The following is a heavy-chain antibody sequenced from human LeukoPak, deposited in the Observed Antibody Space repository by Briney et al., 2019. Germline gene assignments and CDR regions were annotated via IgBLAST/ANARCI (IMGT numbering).Heavy chain of an antibody. Sequence: PSETLSLTCTVSGGSISSSSYYWGWVRQPPGKGLEWIGSIYYSGSTYYNPSLKSRVTISVDTSKNQFSLKLSSVTAADTAVYYCAREGSGWYYYWGQGTLVTVSS. CDR2: IYYSGST. CDR3: AREGSGWYYY. D-gene: IGHD6-19*01. J-gene: IGHJ4*02. CDR1: GGSISSSSYY. V-gene: IGHV4-39*02.